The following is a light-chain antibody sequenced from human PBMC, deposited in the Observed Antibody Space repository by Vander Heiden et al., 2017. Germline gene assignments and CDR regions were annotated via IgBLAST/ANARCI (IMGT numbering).Light chain of an antibody. CDR1: QSVLYSSNNKNY. J-gene: IGKJ1*01. CDR3: QQEYSTPRT. V-gene: IGKV4-1*01. CDR2: WAS. Sequence: DIVMTQSPDSLAVSLGERATINCKSSQSVLYSSNNKNYLAWYQQKPGQPPKLLIYWASTRYSGVPDRFSGSGSRSDFTLTISSLQAEAVAVYYCQQEYSTPRTFGQGTKVEIK.